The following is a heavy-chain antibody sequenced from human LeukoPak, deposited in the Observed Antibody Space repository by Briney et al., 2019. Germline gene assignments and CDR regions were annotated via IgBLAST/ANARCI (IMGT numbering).Heavy chain of an antibody. CDR2: IYYSGST. V-gene: IGHV4-59*01. CDR3: ARDQDSSGYYLDY. J-gene: IGHJ4*02. CDR1: GGSISSYY. Sequence: SETLSLTCTVSGGSISSYYWSWIRQPPGKGLEWIGYIYYSGSTKYNPSLKSRVTISVGTSKNQFSLKLSSVTAADTAVYYCARDQDSSGYYLDYWGQGTLVTVSS. D-gene: IGHD3-22*01.